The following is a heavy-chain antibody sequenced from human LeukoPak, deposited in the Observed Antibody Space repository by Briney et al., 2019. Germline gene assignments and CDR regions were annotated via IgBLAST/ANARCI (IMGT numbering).Heavy chain of an antibody. CDR1: GGTFSSYA. CDR2: IIPIFGTA. D-gene: IGHD1-26*01. J-gene: IGHJ6*03. V-gene: IGHV1-69*06. CDR3: ARGEVGATTHYYYYMDV. Sequence: ASVKVSCKASGGTFSSYAISWVRQAPGQGLEWMGGIIPIFGTANYAQKFQGRVTITADKSTSTAYMELSSLRSEDTAVYYCARGEVGATTHYYYYMDVWGKGTTVTISS.